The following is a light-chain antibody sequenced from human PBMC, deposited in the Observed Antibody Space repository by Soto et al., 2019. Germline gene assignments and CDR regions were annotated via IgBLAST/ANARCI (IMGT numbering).Light chain of an antibody. CDR2: EVT. J-gene: IGLJ2*01. CDR3: NSYTKSSDVV. CDR1: RDDIGAYDY. V-gene: IGLV2-14*01. Sequence: QSVLTQPASVSGSPGQSITISCAGTRDDIGAYDYVSWYQQHPGNAPKLLVYEVTNRPSGVSDRFSGSKSGNTASLTISGLQAEAEAHYYCNSYTKSSDVVFVGGSKVTV.